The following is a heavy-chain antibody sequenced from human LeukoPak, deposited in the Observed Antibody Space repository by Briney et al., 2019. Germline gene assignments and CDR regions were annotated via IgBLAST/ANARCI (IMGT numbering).Heavy chain of an antibody. J-gene: IGHJ3*01. CDR2: ISTSSSTI. CDR1: GFTFSSYS. Sequence: GGSLRLSCAASGFTFSSYSMNWVRQAPGKGLEWVSYISTSSSTIYYADSVKGRFTISRDNAKNSLYLQMNSLRADDTAVYYCAMKAVPRPRLYDAFDFWGQGTVVTVSS. D-gene: IGHD2-2*02. V-gene: IGHV3-48*01. CDR3: AMKAVPRPRLYDAFDF.